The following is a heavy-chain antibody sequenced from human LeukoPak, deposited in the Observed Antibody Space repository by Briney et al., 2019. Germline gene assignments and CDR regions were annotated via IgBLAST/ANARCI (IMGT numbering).Heavy chain of an antibody. D-gene: IGHD6-19*01. Sequence: GGSLRLSCAASGFTFSSYWMHWVRQAPGKGLVWVSRINSDGSSTSYADSVKGRFTISRDNAKNTLYLQMNSLRAKDTAVYYCARDHKVGSGYYYMDVWGKGTTVTVSS. V-gene: IGHV3-74*01. J-gene: IGHJ6*03. CDR2: INSDGSST. CDR1: GFTFSSYW. CDR3: ARDHKVGSGYYYMDV.